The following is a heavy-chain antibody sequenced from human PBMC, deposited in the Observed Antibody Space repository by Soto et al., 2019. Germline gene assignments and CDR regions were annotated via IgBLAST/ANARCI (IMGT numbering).Heavy chain of an antibody. CDR2: IFNSGTM. V-gene: IGHV4-39*01. Sequence: PSETLSLTCSVSDGSISSGSYYWGWLRQPPGKGLEWIGSIFNSGTMYYNPSLKSRVTISVGTSKNQFSLKLNSVTAADTAVYYCARRIVATETFDYWGQGTLVTVSS. CDR3: ARRIVATETFDY. D-gene: IGHD5-12*01. J-gene: IGHJ4*02. CDR1: DGSISSGSYY.